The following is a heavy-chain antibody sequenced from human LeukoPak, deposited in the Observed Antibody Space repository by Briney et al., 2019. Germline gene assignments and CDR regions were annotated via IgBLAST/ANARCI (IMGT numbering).Heavy chain of an antibody. D-gene: IGHD1-1*01. CDR2: IYPGDSQT. Sequence: GESLKISCKGSGYSFSNYWIGWVRQMPGKGLEWMGIIYPGDSQTRYSPSFQGQVTISADKSISTAYLQWSSLKASDTAMYYCARRTRQRSLSDFDYWGQGTLVTVSS. CDR3: ARRTRQRSLSDFDY. V-gene: IGHV5-51*01. CDR1: GYSFSNYW. J-gene: IGHJ4*02.